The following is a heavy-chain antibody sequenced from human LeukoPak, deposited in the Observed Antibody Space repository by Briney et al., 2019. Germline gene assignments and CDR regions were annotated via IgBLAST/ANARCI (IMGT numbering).Heavy chain of an antibody. D-gene: IGHD3-22*01. CDR3: AREGTYYYDSSGSCFDY. CDR1: GFTFSSHA. CDR2: ISYDGSNK. V-gene: IGHV3-30*04. Sequence: PGGSLRLSCAASGFTFSSHAMHWVRQAPGKGLEWVAVISYDGSNKYYADSVKGRFTISRDNSKNTLYLQMNSLRAEDTAVYYCAREGTYYYDSSGSCFDYWGQGTLVTVPS. J-gene: IGHJ4*02.